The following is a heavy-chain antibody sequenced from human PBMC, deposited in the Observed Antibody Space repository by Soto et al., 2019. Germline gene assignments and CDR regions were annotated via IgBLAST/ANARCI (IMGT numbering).Heavy chain of an antibody. V-gene: IGHV4-31*03. CDR1: GGSISSGGYY. J-gene: IGHJ3*02. CDR3: ARIDIVVVPAPPEAGAFDI. Sequence: QVQLQESGPGLVKPSQTLSLTCTVSGGSISSGGYYWSWIRQHPGKGLEWIGYIYYSGSTYYNPSLKGRVTISVATSKNQFSLKLSSVTAADTAVYYCARIDIVVVPAPPEAGAFDIWAQGTMFTFSS. CDR2: IYYSGST. D-gene: IGHD2-2*01.